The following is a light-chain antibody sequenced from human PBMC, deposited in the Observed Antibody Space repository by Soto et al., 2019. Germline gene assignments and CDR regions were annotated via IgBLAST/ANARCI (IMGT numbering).Light chain of an antibody. CDR2: GAS. V-gene: IGKV3-15*01. J-gene: IGKJ3*01. Sequence: EIVMTQSPATLSVSPGERVTLSCRASQSVGSDLAWYQQKPGQAPRLLVYGASTRATGVPARFSGSGSGTEFTLTISSLQSEDFAVYYCQHYNNWPLFGPGTKVEIK. CDR1: QSVGSD. CDR3: QHYNNWPL.